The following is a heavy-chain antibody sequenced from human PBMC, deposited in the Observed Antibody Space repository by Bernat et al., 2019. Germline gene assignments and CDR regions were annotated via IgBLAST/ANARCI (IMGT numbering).Heavy chain of an antibody. CDR1: GGSISSYY. V-gene: IGHV4-59*01. J-gene: IGHJ5*02. D-gene: IGHD3-3*01. CDR2: IYYSGST. CDR3: ARGGDGGDFWSGYMREPGFDP. Sequence: QVPLQESGPGLVKPSETLSLTCTVSGGSISSYYWSWIRQPPGKGLEWIGYIYYSGSTNYNPSLKSRVTISVDTSKNQFSLKLSSVTAADTAVYYCARGGDGGDFWSGYMREPGFDPWGQGTLVTVSS.